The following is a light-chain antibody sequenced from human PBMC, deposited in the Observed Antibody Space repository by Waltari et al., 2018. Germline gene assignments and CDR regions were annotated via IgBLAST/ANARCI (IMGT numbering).Light chain of an antibody. CDR1: NIGSKS. Sequence: SYVLTQPPSVSVAPGKTARITCGGNNIGSKSVHWYQQKPCQAPVLVIYDDSDRPSGFPERFSGSNAGNTATLTISRVEAGDEADYYCQVWDSSSDHRWVFGGGTKLTVL. CDR2: DDS. J-gene: IGLJ3*02. V-gene: IGLV3-21*04. CDR3: QVWDSSSDHRWV.